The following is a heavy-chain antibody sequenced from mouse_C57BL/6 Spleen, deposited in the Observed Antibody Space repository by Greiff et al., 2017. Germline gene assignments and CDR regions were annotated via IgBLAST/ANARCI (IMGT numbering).Heavy chain of an antibody. CDR2: IHPNSGST. V-gene: IGHV1-64*01. CDR3: AREDDKNWYFDV. CDR1: GYTFTSYW. Sequence: QVQLQQPGAELVKPGASVKLSCKASGYTFTSYWMHWVKQRPGQGLEWIGMIHPNSGSTNYNEKFKSKATLTVDKSSSTAYMQLSSLTSEDSAVYYCAREDDKNWYFDVWGTGTTVTVSS. J-gene: IGHJ1*03.